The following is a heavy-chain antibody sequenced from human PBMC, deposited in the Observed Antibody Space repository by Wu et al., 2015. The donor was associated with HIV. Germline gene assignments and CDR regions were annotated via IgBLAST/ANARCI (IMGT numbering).Heavy chain of an antibody. CDR2: INQNGGGA. CDR1: GYSFSDYH. D-gene: IGHD4/OR15-4a*01. V-gene: IGHV1-2*02. J-gene: IGHJ4*02. CDR3: AKLINFVGYVADKSDY. Sequence: QIQLVQSGAEVKKPGASVKVSCKASGYSFSDYHIHWVRQAPGQGLEWMGWINQNGGGATHVQKFQGRVAMTRDTSISTAFMELSRLRYDDTAVYYCAKLINFVGYVADKSDYWGQGTLVSVSS.